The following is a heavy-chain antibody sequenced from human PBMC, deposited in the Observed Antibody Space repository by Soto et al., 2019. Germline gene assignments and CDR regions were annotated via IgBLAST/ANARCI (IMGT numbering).Heavy chain of an antibody. D-gene: IGHD2-15*01. J-gene: IGHJ6*02. CDR3: ASEYCSGGRCYYYGIEV. V-gene: IGHV3-33*01. Sequence: QVQLVESGGGVVQPGRSLRLSCAASGFTFSSYGMHWVRQAPDKGLEWVAVIWYDGSNKYYADSVKGRFTISRDNSKNTLYLQMNSLRAEDTAVYYCASEYCSGGRCYYYGIEVWGQGTTVTVSS. CDR1: GFTFSSYG. CDR2: IWYDGSNK.